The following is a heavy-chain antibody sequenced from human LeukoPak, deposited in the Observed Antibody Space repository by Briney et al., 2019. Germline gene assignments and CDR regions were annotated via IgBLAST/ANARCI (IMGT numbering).Heavy chain of an antibody. Sequence: GGSLRLSCAASGFTFSSYAMSWVRQAPGKGLEWVANIKQDGSEKYYVDSVKGRFTISRDNAKNSLYLQMNSLRAEDTAVYYCARGLWGGPNWGQGTLVTVSS. V-gene: IGHV3-7*01. CDR1: GFTFSSYA. J-gene: IGHJ4*02. CDR3: ARGLWGGPN. D-gene: IGHD3-3*01. CDR2: IKQDGSEK.